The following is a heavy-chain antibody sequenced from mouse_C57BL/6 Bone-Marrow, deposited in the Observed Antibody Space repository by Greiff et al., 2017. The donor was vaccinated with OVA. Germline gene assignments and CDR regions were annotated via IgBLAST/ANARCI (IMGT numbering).Heavy chain of an antibody. V-gene: IGHV1-81*01. CDR1: GYTFTSYG. CDR2: IYPRSGNT. Sequence: VQLQQSGAELARPGASVKLSCKASGYTFTSYGISWVKQSTGQGLEWIGEIYPRSGNTYYNEKFKGKATLTADKSSSTAYMELRSLTSEDSAVYFCARWGDYRAMDYWGQGTSVTVSS. J-gene: IGHJ4*01. CDR3: ARWGDYRAMDY. D-gene: IGHD2-13*01.